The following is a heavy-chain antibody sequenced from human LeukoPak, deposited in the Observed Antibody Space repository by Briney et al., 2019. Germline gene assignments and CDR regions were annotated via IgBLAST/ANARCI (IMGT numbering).Heavy chain of an antibody. D-gene: IGHD3-10*01. Sequence: GGSLRLSCAASGFTFSSYSMNWVRQAPGKGLEWVSYISSSSSTIYYADSVKGRFTISRDNAKNSLYLQMNSLRDEDTAVCYCARSMVRGGYAFDIWGQGTMVTVSS. V-gene: IGHV3-48*02. CDR1: GFTFSSYS. CDR2: ISSSSSTI. CDR3: ARSMVRGGYAFDI. J-gene: IGHJ3*02.